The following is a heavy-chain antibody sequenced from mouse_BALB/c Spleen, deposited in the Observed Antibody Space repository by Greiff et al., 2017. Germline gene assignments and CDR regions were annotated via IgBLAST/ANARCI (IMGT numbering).Heavy chain of an antibody. D-gene: IGHD2-1*01. Sequence: EVKLMESGPELVKPGASVKIPCKASGYTFTDYNMDWVKQSHGKRLEWIGDINPNNGGTIYKQKFKGKATLTVDKSSSTDYMELRSLTSEDTAVYYCARRGGNDAMDYWGQGTSVTGSS. CDR3: ARRGGNDAMDY. V-gene: IGHV1-18*01. CDR1: GYTFTDYN. J-gene: IGHJ4*01. CDR2: INPNNGGT.